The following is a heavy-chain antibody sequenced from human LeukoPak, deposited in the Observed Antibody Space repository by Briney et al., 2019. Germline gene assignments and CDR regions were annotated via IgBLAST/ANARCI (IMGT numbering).Heavy chain of an antibody. CDR2: INHSGST. V-gene: IGHV4-34*01. CDR3: ARTWGLSN. D-gene: IGHD1-26*01. J-gene: IGHJ4*02. Sequence: KPSETLSLTCAVYGGSFSGYYWSWIRQPPGKGLEWIGEINHSGSTNYNPSLKSRVTISVDTFKNQFSLKLSSVTAADTAVYYCARTWGLSNWGQGTLVTVSS. CDR1: GGSFSGYY.